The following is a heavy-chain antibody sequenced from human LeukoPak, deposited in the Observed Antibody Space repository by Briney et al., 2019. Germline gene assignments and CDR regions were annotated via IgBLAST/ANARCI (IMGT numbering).Heavy chain of an antibody. V-gene: IGHV3-72*01. CDR2: IRNKANSHPA. D-gene: IGHD5-18*01. J-gene: IGHJ1*01. CDR1: GFTFSDYY. CDR3: ARDANTALFN. Sequence: GGSLRLSCAASGFTFSDYYMDWVRQAPGKGLEWVGRIRNKANSHPADYAASVKGRFTMSRDDSKNSLYLQMNSLKTEDTAVYYCARDANTALFNWGQGTLVTVSS.